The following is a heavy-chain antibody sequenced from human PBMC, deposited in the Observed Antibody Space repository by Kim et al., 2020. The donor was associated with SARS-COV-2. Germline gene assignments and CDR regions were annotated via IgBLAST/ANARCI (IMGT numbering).Heavy chain of an antibody. V-gene: IGHV4-31*03. D-gene: IGHD3-10*01. J-gene: IGHJ6*02. CDR1: GGSIRNNYYY. CDR3: VRDGSPMVPPNGMDV. CDR2: IYYSGTT. Sequence: SETLSLTCTVSGGSIRNNYYYWSWIRQHPGKGLEWIGYIYYSGTTYYNPSLKSRVIVSLDTSKNQFSLNLSSVTAADTAVYYCVRDGSPMVPPNGMDVWGQGTTGTVSS.